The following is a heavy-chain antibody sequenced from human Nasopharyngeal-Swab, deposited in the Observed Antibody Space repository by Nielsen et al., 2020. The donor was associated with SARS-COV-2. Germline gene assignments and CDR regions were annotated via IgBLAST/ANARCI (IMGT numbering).Heavy chain of an antibody. CDR2: TKSKTDGETT. D-gene: IGHD1-26*01. V-gene: IGHV3-15*01. Sequence: GGSLRLSCVASGFTFSSYAMSWVRQAPGKGLEWVGRTKSKTDGETTDYAAPVKGRFTISRDDSKNTLYLQMNSLKIEDTAVYYCRWESVPGFDYWGQGALVTVSS. CDR3: RWESVPGFDY. J-gene: IGHJ4*02. CDR1: GFTFSSYA.